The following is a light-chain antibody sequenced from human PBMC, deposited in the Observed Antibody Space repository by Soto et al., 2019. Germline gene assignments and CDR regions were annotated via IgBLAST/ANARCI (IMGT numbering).Light chain of an antibody. Sequence: DIQMTQSPSTLSASVGERVTITCRASQSITTWLAWYQQKPGKAPKLLIYKASSLEGGVPSRFSGSGSGTEFNITISSLQPDDFATYYCQQYNTSPLTFGGGNTVEIK. CDR3: QQYNTSPLT. J-gene: IGKJ4*01. CDR2: KAS. V-gene: IGKV1-5*03. CDR1: QSITTW.